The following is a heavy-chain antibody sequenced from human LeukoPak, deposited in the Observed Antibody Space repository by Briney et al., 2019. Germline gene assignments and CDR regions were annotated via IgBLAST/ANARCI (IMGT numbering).Heavy chain of an antibody. CDR3: ARDLPAAAGHEYYMDV. Sequence: GGSLRLSCAASGFTFSDYYMSWIRQAPGKGLEWVSYISSSGSTIYYADSVKGRFTISRDNAKNSLYLQMNSLRAEDTAVYYCARDLPAAAGHEYYMDVWGKGTTVTISS. J-gene: IGHJ6*03. V-gene: IGHV3-11*04. D-gene: IGHD6-13*01. CDR1: GFTFSDYY. CDR2: ISSSGSTI.